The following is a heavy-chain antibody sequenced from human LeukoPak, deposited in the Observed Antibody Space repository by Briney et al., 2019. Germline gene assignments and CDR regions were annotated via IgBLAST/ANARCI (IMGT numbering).Heavy chain of an antibody. CDR2: IYYSGST. CDR3: ARVSVYYGSEAAFDI. Sequence: PSETLSLTCTVSGGSISSSSYYWGWIRQPPGKGLEWIGSIYYSGSTYYNPSLKSRVTISVDTSKNQFSLKLSSVTAADTAVYYCARVSVYYGSEAAFDIWGQGTMVTVSS. J-gene: IGHJ3*02. CDR1: GGSISSSSYY. D-gene: IGHD3-10*01. V-gene: IGHV4-39*07.